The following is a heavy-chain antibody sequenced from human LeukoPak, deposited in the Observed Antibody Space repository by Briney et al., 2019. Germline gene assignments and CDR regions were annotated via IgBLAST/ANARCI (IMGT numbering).Heavy chain of an antibody. D-gene: IGHD3-10*01. CDR1: GFTFSSYG. V-gene: IGHV3-33*01. CDR3: ARDRFYGSGSLGNFDY. Sequence: PGGSLRLSCAASGFTFSSYGMHWVRQAPGMGLEWVAVRWYDGSNKYYADSVKGRFTISRDNSKNTLYLQMNSLRAEDTAVYYCARDRFYGSGSLGNFDYWGQGTLVTVSS. CDR2: RWYDGSNK. J-gene: IGHJ4*02.